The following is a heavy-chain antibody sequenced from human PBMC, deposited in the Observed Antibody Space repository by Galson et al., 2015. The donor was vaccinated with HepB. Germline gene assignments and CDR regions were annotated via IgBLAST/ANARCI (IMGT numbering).Heavy chain of an antibody. J-gene: IGHJ4*02. Sequence: SVKVSCKASGYTFTTYAISWVRQAPGQGLEWMGWISPYNGNTDYAQKLQGRVTMTTNTSTSTAYMELRSLRSDDTAVYYCARDALCYYDRSGYYYWGQGTPVTVSS. D-gene: IGHD3-22*01. V-gene: IGHV1-18*01. CDR1: GYTFTTYA. CDR2: ISPYNGNT. CDR3: ARDALCYYDRSGYYY.